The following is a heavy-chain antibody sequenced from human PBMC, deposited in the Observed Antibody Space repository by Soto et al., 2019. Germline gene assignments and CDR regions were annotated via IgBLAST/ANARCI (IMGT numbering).Heavy chain of an antibody. Sequence: PSETLSLTCAVSGGSISDTNWWTWVRQTPGKGLEWIGEIYHSGSPTYSPSLRGRATISVDKSNNQFSLRLRYVTAADTAVYYCARQTYGSDYFYGMDVWGQGTTVTVSS. D-gene: IGHD3-10*01. CDR1: GGSISDTNW. CDR2: IYHSGSP. V-gene: IGHV4-4*02. CDR3: ARQTYGSDYFYGMDV. J-gene: IGHJ6*02.